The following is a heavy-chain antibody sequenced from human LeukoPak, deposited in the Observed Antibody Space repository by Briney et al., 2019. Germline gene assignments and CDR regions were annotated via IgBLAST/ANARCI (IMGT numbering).Heavy chain of an antibody. CDR2: INHSENT. CDR3: ARGETYYYDTSGYFIFDY. CDR1: GFTFSSYS. Sequence: GSLRLSCAASGFTFSSYSMNWIRQPPGKGLEWIGEINHSENTNYNPSLKSRVTISVDTSKNQFSLKLSSVTAADTAVYYCARGETYYYDTSGYFIFDYWGQGNLVTVSS. D-gene: IGHD3-22*01. J-gene: IGHJ4*02. V-gene: IGHV4-34*01.